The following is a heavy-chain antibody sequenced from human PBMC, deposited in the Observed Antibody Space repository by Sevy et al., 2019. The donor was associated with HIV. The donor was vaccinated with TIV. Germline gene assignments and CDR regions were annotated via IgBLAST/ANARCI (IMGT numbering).Heavy chain of an antibody. Sequence: GGSLRLSCAASGFTFSSYSMNWVRQAPGKGLEWVSYISSSSSTIYYADSVKGRFTISRDNAKNSLYLQMNSLRDEDTAVYYCARRKYYYDSSGSIDYWGQGTLVTVPS. CDR2: ISSSSSTI. D-gene: IGHD3-22*01. CDR3: ARRKYYYDSSGSIDY. CDR1: GFTFSSYS. J-gene: IGHJ4*02. V-gene: IGHV3-48*02.